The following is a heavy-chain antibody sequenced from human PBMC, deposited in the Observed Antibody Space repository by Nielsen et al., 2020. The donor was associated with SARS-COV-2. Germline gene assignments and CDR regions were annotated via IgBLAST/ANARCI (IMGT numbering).Heavy chain of an antibody. CDR2: ISGSGGST. Sequence: WIRQPPGKGLEWVSAISGSGGSTYYADSVKGRFTISRDNSKNTLYLQMNSLRAEDTAVYYCARGDGYSSSWYGVYYYGMDVWGQGTTVTVSS. V-gene: IGHV3-23*01. J-gene: IGHJ6*02. CDR3: ARGDGYSSSWYGVYYYGMDV. D-gene: IGHD6-13*01.